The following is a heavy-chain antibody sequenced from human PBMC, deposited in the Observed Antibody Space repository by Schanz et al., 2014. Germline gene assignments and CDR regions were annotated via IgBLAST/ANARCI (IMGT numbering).Heavy chain of an antibody. CDR3: AKDQGSYGSGSYSYFDY. CDR2: ISGSGAST. V-gene: IGHV3-23*04. CDR1: GFTFSTYA. Sequence: EVQLVESGGGLVQPGGSLRLSCVASGFTFSTYAMSWVRQAPGKGLEWVSAISGSGASTYYADSVKGRFTISRDNSKNTLYLQMNSLRAEDTAVYYCAKDQGSYGSGSYSYFDYWGQGTLATVSS. D-gene: IGHD3-10*01. J-gene: IGHJ4*02.